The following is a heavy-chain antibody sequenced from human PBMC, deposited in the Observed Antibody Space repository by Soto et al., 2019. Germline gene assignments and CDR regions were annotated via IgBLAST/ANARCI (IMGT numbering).Heavy chain of an antibody. V-gene: IGHV3-11*01. CDR1: GFTFSDYY. CDR3: ARDKGYCGTTSGAHLEFDP. D-gene: IGHD2-2*01. J-gene: IGHJ5*02. CDR2: ISSAGSTI. Sequence: GGSLRLSCAASGFTFSDYYMSWIRQAPGKGLEWVSYISSAGSTIHYADSVKGRFTISRDNAKNSLYLQMNSLRAEDTAVYYCARDKGYCGTTSGAHLEFDPWGQGTLVTVSS.